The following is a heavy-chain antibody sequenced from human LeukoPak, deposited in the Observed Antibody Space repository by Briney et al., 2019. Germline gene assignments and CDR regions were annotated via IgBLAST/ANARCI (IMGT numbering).Heavy chain of an antibody. D-gene: IGHD6-13*01. CDR1: GGTFSSYA. J-gene: IGHJ6*03. V-gene: IGHV1-69*13. Sequence: ASVKVSCKASGGTFSSYAISWVRQAPGQGLEWMGGIIPNFGTANYAQKFQGRVTITADESTSTAYMELSSLRSEDTAVYYCARDGGPAIAAAGTYYMDVWGKGTTVTVSS. CDR3: ARDGGPAIAAAGTYYMDV. CDR2: IIPNFGTA.